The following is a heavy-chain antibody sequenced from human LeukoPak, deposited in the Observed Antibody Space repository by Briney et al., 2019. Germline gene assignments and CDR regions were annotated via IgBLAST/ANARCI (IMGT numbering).Heavy chain of an antibody. Sequence: PGGSLRLSCAASGFTFSSYSMNWVRQAPGKGVEWVSSISGSSSYIYYADSVKGRFTISRDNAKNSLYLQMNSLRAEDTAVYYCARDSGYAFDIWGQGTMVTVSS. CDR1: GFTFSSYS. V-gene: IGHV3-21*01. CDR2: ISGSSSYI. D-gene: IGHD1-26*01. J-gene: IGHJ3*02. CDR3: ARDSGYAFDI.